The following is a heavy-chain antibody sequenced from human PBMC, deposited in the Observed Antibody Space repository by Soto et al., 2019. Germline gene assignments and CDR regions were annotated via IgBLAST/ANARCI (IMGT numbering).Heavy chain of an antibody. CDR3: AKRGLYVDYFDY. V-gene: IGHV3-30*18. CDR1: GFTFSSYG. D-gene: IGHD2-2*02. J-gene: IGHJ4*02. CDR2: ISYDGSNK. Sequence: QVQLVESGGGVVQPGRSLRLSCAASGFTFSSYGMHWVRQAPGKGLEWVAVISYDGSNKYYADSVKGRFTISRDNSKNTLYLQMNSLRAEDTAVYYCAKRGLYVDYFDYWGQGTLVTVSS.